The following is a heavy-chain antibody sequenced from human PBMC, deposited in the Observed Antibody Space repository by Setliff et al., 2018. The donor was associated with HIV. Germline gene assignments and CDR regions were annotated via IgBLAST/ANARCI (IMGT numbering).Heavy chain of an antibody. D-gene: IGHD3-3*01. CDR2: IIPILGIA. Sequence: SVKVSCKASGGTFSSYAISWVRQAPGQGLEWMGGIIPILGIANYAQKCQGRVTITADKSTSTAYMELSSLRSEDTAVYYCARGHLDYDYWEDILGNWFDPWGQGTLVTVSS. CDR1: GGTFSSYA. J-gene: IGHJ5*02. CDR3: ARGHLDYDYWEDILGNWFDP. V-gene: IGHV1-69*10.